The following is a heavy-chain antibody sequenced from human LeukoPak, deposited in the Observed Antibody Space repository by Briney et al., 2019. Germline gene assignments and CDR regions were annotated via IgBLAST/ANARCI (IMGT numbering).Heavy chain of an antibody. CDR1: GFTFSSYS. J-gene: IGHJ4*02. D-gene: IGHD2-15*01. CDR3: ARYCSGGICTKGFDY. CDR2: ISTTSSTM. Sequence: GGSLRLSCAASGFTFSSYSMNWVRQAPGKGLEWLSYISTTSSTMYYADSAKGRFTISRDNAKNSLYLQMNSLRAEDTAVYYCARYCSGGICTKGFDYWGQGTLVTVSS. V-gene: IGHV3-48*01.